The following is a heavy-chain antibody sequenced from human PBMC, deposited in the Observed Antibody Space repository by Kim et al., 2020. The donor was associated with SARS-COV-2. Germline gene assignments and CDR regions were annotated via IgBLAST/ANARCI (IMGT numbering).Heavy chain of an antibody. J-gene: IGHJ6*02. CDR2: INPNSGGT. V-gene: IGHV1-2*06. Sequence: ASVKVSCKASGYTFTGYYMHWVRQAPGQGLEWMGRINPNSGGTNYAQKFQGRVTMTRDTSISTAYMELSRLRSDDTAVYYCARMDIVVVPAAIYRRYGMDVWGQGTTVTVSS. D-gene: IGHD2-2*03. CDR3: ARMDIVVVPAAIYRRYGMDV. CDR1: GYTFTGYY.